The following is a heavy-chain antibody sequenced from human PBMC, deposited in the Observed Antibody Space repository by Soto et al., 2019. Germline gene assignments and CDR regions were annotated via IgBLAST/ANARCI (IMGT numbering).Heavy chain of an antibody. CDR2: IIPIFGTA. D-gene: IGHD6-19*01. Sequence: SVKVSCKASGGTFSIYAISCVLQAPLQGLEWMGGIIPIFGTANYAQKFQGRVTITADESTSTAYMELSSLRSEDTAVYYCARVGKAVVAFDIWGQGTMVTVSS. J-gene: IGHJ3*02. CDR1: GGTFSIYA. V-gene: IGHV1-69*13. CDR3: ARVGKAVVAFDI.